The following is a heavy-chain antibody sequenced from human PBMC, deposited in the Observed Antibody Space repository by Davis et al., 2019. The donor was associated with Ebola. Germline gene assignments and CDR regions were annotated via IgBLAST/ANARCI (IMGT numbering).Heavy chain of an antibody. V-gene: IGHV6-1*01. Sequence: PSETLSLTCAISGDSVSSAGWNWIRQSPSRGLEWLGRTYYKSKWYNDYAVSVKSRITINPDTSKNQFSLQLNSVTPEDTAVYYCASGWLRGKFDPWGQGTLVTVSS. J-gene: IGHJ5*02. CDR1: GDSVSSAG. CDR3: ASGWLRGKFDP. D-gene: IGHD6-19*01. CDR2: TYYKSKWYN.